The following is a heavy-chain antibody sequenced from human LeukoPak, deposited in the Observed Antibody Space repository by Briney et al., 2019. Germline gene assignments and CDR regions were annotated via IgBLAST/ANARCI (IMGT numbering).Heavy chain of an antibody. CDR2: ISPYNGHT. CDR3: ARVARTTGTTDFDY. CDR1: GDTFTRYG. V-gene: IGHV1-18*04. D-gene: IGHD1-1*01. J-gene: IGHJ4*02. Sequence: ASVKVSCKASGDTFTRYGISWVRQAPGQGLEWMGWISPYNGHTKYAQKFQGRVTMTTDTYTNTAYMELRSRTSDDTAVYYCARVARTTGTTDFDYWGQGTLVTVSS.